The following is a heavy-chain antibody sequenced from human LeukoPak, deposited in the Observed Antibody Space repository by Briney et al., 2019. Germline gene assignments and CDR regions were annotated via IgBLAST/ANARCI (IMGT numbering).Heavy chain of an antibody. CDR3: AKYLGQDDYSKWSDP. V-gene: IGHV3-23*01. Sequence: GGSLRFTCAASGFTFSNYAMTWVRQAPGKGLEWVSSISGRDGSTYYAVSVKGRFTISRDNSKNMLYLQMSSLRVEDTAVYYCAKYLGQDDYSKWSDPGGQGTLVTVSS. CDR2: ISGRDGST. J-gene: IGHJ5*02. D-gene: IGHD4-11*01. CDR1: GFTFSNYA.